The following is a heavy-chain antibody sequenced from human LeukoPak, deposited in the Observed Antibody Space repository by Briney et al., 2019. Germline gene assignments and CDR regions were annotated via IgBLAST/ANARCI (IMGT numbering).Heavy chain of an antibody. V-gene: IGHV3-20*04. CDR2: INWNGRIT. J-gene: IGHJ6*03. D-gene: IGHD5-18*01. CDR3: AKGSVQLWLRDTYYYMDV. CDR1: GFTFDDYA. Sequence: GESLRLSCAASGFTFDDYAMNWVRQVPGRGLEWVSGINWNGRITEYADSVKDRFTISRQNTKNSLYLYMNNLGGEDTALYFCAKGSVQLWLRDTYYYMDVWGKGTTVTVSS.